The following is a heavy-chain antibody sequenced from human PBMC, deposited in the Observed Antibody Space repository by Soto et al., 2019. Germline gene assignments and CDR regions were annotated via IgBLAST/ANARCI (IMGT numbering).Heavy chain of an antibody. CDR1: GGSISSGDYY. Sequence: SETLSLTCTVSGGSISSGDYYWSWIRQPPGKGLEWIGYIYSSGSTYYNPSIKSRVTITVDTSKNQFSLKLSSVTAADTAVYYCARGTMVRGGHVDYWGQGTLVTVSS. D-gene: IGHD3-10*01. J-gene: IGHJ4*02. CDR3: ARGTMVRGGHVDY. V-gene: IGHV4-30-4*01. CDR2: IYSSGST.